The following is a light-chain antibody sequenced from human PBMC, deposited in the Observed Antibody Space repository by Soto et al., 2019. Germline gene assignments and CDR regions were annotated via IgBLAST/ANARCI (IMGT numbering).Light chain of an antibody. CDR2: EVS. J-gene: IGLJ3*02. CDR1: SSDVGGSNF. V-gene: IGLV2-8*01. Sequence: QSALTQPPSASGSPGQSVTISCTGTSSDVGGSNFVSWYQQYPGKAPKLMIYEVSKRPSGVPDRFSGSRSGNTASLTVSGLQTEDEADYYCSSYASAITLVFGGGTKVTVL. CDR3: SSYASAITLV.